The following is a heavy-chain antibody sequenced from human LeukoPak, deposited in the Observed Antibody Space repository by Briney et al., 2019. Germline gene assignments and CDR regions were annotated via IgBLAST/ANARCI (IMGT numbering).Heavy chain of an antibody. Sequence: KASETLSLTCTVSGGSISSSSYYWGWIRQPPGKGLEWIGSIYYSGSTYYNPSLKSRVTISVDTSKNQFSLKLSSVTAADTAVYYCARAIVDWFDPWGQGTLVTVSS. D-gene: IGHD1-26*01. CDR2: IYYSGST. J-gene: IGHJ5*02. V-gene: IGHV4-39*07. CDR3: ARAIVDWFDP. CDR1: GGSISSSSYY.